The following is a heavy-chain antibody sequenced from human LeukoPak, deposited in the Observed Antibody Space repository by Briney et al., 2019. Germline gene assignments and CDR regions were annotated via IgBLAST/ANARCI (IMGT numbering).Heavy chain of an antibody. CDR3: ARGYPFDP. CDR1: GFTFSSYA. J-gene: IGHJ5*02. Sequence: GGSLRLSCAASGFTFSSYAMHWVRQAPGKGLEWVAVISYDGSNKYYADSVKGRFTISRGNSKNTLYLQMNSLRAEDTAVYYCARGYPFDPWGQGTLVTVSS. CDR2: ISYDGSNK. D-gene: IGHD5-18*01. V-gene: IGHV3-30*04.